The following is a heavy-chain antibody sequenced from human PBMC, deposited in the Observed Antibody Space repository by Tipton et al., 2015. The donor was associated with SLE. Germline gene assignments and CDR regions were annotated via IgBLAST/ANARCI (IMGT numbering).Heavy chain of an antibody. D-gene: IGHD3-3*01. J-gene: IGHJ4*02. V-gene: IGHV3-23*03. Sequence: SLRLSCATSGFTFNSYAMSWVRQAPGKGLEWVSVIYNDGSTHYADSVKGRFTISKETSKNTLYLQMNSLRAEDTAVYYCARRNSGHAFWSGSSDFWGQGTMVTVSS. CDR3: ARRNSGHAFWSGSSDF. CDR2: IYNDGST. CDR1: GFTFNSYA.